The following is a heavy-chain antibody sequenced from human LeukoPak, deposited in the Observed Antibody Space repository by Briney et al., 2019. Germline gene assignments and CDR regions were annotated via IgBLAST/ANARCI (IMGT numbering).Heavy chain of an antibody. J-gene: IGHJ6*02. CDR2: ISYNGST. D-gene: IGHD1-26*01. Sequence: PSDTLYLTCTVSGGSFSSSGIFWGWIRQPPGNGLEWIGTISYNGSTYYNPSLKSRVTISVDTSKNQFSLKLRSVTAADTAVYYCAKEYVGSLFCYGMDVWGQGTTLTVSS. V-gene: IGHV4-39*02. CDR1: GGSFSSSGIF. CDR3: AKEYVGSLFCYGMDV.